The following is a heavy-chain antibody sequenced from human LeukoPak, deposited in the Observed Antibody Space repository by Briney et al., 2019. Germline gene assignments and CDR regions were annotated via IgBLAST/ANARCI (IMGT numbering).Heavy chain of an antibody. V-gene: IGHV3-48*02. CDR1: GFSFSSYS. CDR2: ISSSLSTI. D-gene: IGHD3-22*01. CDR3: ASGVVFYDSSGSHFEF. J-gene: IGHJ4*02. Sequence: GSLRLSCAASGFSFSSYSMNWVRQAPGQGLEWVSYISSSLSTIYYADSVKGRFTISRDNSKNSLWLQMNSLTDEDTAVYYCASGVVFYDSSGSHFEFWGQGTLVTVSS.